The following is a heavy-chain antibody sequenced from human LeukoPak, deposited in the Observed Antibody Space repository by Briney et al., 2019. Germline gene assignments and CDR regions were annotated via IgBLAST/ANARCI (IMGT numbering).Heavy chain of an antibody. Sequence: GGSLRLSCAASRFTLSTYWMSWVRQAPEKGLEWVANIKQDGYEKYYEDSVKGRFTISRDNAKNSLYLQMNSLRADDTAVYYCARDKIVGPTTLDYWGQGTLVTVSS. CDR2: IKQDGYEK. D-gene: IGHD1-26*01. CDR3: ARDKIVGPTTLDY. V-gene: IGHV3-7*01. J-gene: IGHJ4*02. CDR1: RFTLSTYW.